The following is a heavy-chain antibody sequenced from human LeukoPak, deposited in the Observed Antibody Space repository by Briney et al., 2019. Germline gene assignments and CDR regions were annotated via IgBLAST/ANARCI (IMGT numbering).Heavy chain of an antibody. D-gene: IGHD1-26*01. Sequence: TGGSLRLSCAASGFTFRSYGMNWVRQAPGKGLEWVSGISGSGGLTYYASSVKGRFTISRDNSKKTLYLQINSLRAEDTAVYYCAKGAKRVVGATTHWIDPWGQGTLVTVSS. CDR3: AKGAKRVVGATTHWIDP. J-gene: IGHJ5*02. CDR2: ISGSGGLT. V-gene: IGHV3-23*01. CDR1: GFTFRSYG.